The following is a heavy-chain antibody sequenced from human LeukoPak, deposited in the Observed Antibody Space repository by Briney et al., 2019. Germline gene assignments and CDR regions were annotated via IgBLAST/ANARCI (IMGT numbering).Heavy chain of an antibody. J-gene: IGHJ4*02. CDR3: ASGSGWAKDY. CDR2: MNPNSGNT. D-gene: IGHD6-19*01. V-gene: IGHV1-8*01. Sequence: GASVTVSCTASGYTFTSYDINWVRQATGQGLEWMGWMNPNSGNTGYAPKCQGRVTMTRNTSISTAYMELSSLRSEDLAVYYCASGSGWAKDYWGQGTLVTVSS. CDR1: GYTFTSYD.